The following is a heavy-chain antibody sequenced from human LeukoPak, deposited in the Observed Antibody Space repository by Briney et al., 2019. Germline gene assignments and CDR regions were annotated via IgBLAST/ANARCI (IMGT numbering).Heavy chain of an antibody. CDR2: IYYSGST. CDR3: ARARVESYYYYYYMDA. D-gene: IGHD2-2*01. J-gene: IGHJ6*03. Sequence: SETLSLTCTVSGGSISSYYWSWIRQPPGKGLEWIGYIYYSGSTNYNPSLKSRVTISVDTSKNQFSLKLSSVTAADTAVYYCARARVESYYYYYYMDAWGKGTTVTVSS. CDR1: GGSISSYY. V-gene: IGHV4-59*01.